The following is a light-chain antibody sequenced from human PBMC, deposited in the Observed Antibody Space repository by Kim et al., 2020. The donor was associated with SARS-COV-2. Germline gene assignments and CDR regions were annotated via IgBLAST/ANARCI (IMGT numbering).Light chain of an antibody. J-gene: IGLJ1*01. Sequence: GQRITIYCSGRSSNIGSNTVNWYQQRPGTAPKLLIYSNNQRPSGVPDRFSGSKSGTSASLATSGLQSEDEADYYCAAWDDSLNGYVFGTGTKVTVL. V-gene: IGLV1-44*01. CDR1: SSNIGSNT. CDR2: SNN. CDR3: AAWDDSLNGYV.